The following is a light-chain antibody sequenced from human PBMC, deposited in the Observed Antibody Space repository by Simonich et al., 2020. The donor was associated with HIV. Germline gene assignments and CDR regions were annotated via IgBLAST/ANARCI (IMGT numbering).Light chain of an antibody. CDR1: QSVSSSY. V-gene: IGKV3D-20*01. J-gene: IGKJ3*01. Sequence: EIVLTQSPGTLSLSPGERATLSCRASQSVSSSYLAWYQQKPGLAPRLLIYDASNRATGIPARFRGSGSGTDFTLTISSLEPEDFATYYCQQSYSTPSTFGPGTKVDIK. CDR3: QQSYSTPST. CDR2: DAS.